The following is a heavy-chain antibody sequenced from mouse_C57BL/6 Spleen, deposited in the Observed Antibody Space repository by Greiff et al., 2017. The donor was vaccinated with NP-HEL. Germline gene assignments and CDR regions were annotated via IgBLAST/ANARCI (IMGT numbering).Heavy chain of an antibody. CDR3: ARRGVYYGSSHWYFDV. Sequence: QVQLKQPGAELVKPGASVKLSCKASGYTFTSYWMHWVKQRPGQGLEWIGMIHPNSGSTNYNEKFKGKATLTADKSSSTAYMQFSSLTSEDSAIYYCARRGVYYGSSHWYFDVWGTGTTVTVSS. D-gene: IGHD1-1*01. CDR2: IHPNSGST. V-gene: IGHV1-64*01. J-gene: IGHJ1*03. CDR1: GYTFTSYW.